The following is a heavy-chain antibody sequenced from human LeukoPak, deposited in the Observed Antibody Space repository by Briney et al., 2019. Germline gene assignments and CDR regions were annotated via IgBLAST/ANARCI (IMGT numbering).Heavy chain of an antibody. D-gene: IGHD6-19*01. V-gene: IGHV1-69*04. CDR3: AGGGSGWAGDY. J-gene: IGHJ4*02. CDR1: GGTFSSYA. CDR2: IIPILGIA. Sequence: ASVKVSCKASGGTFSSYAISWVRQAPGRGLEWMGRIIPILGIANYAQKFQGRVTITADKSTSTAYMELSSLRSEDTAVYYCAGGGSGWAGDYWGQGTLVTVSS.